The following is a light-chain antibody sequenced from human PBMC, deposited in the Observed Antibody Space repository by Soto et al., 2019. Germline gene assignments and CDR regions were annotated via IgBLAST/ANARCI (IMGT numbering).Light chain of an antibody. CDR1: SSDVGGYNY. Sequence: QSALTQPPSASGSPGQSVTISCTGTSSDVGGYNYVSWYQQHPGKAPKLMIYEVSKRPSGVPDRFSGSKSGNTASLTVSGLQAEDEATYHCSSYAGSNILFGGGTKLTVL. CDR2: EVS. CDR3: SSYAGSNIL. J-gene: IGLJ2*01. V-gene: IGLV2-8*01.